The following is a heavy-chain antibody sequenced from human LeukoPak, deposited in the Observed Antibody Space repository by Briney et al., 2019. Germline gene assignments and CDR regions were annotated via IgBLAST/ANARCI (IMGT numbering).Heavy chain of an antibody. CDR1: GFTFSSTW. CDR3: TRHQDGYNSFDF. Sequence: GGSLRLSCAASGFTFSSTWMHWVRQAPGKGLVWVSRINSDGSSRSYADSVKGRFTISRDNAKNTLYLQMDSLRAEDTAVYYYTRHQDGYNSFDFWGQGTLVTVFS. CDR2: INSDGSSR. D-gene: IGHD5-24*01. J-gene: IGHJ4*02. V-gene: IGHV3-74*01.